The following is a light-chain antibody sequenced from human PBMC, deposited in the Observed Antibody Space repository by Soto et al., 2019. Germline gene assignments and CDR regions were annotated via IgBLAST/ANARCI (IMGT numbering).Light chain of an antibody. V-gene: IGKV3-11*01. CDR3: QRRSNWPRLT. Sequence: EIVLTQSPATLSLSPGERATLSCRASQSVSSYLAWYQQKPGQAPRLLIYDASNRATGIPARFSGSGSGTDFTLTISSLAPEDFDAYYCQRRSNWPRLTFGGGTKVEIK. J-gene: IGKJ4*01. CDR1: QSVSSY. CDR2: DAS.